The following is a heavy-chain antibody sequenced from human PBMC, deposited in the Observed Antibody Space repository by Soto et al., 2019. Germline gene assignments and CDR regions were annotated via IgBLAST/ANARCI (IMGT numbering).Heavy chain of an antibody. Sequence: QVQLVQSGAEVKKPGASVKVSCKASGYTFTSYDINWVRQATAQGLEWMGWMNPNSCNTGYALKLQSRITMTRNTSISTPYMELSNLRTEDTAVYYWERGYSSRWYGPNWFDPWGQVTLVTVSS. CDR3: ERGYSSRWYGPNWFDP. V-gene: IGHV1-8*01. CDR2: MNPNSCNT. J-gene: IGHJ5*02. CDR1: GYTFTSYD. D-gene: IGHD6-13*01.